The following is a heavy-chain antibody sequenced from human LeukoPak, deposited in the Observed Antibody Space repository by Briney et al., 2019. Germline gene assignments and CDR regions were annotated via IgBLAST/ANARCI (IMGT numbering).Heavy chain of an antibody. V-gene: IGHV4-59*08. J-gene: IGHJ4*02. CDR3: ARLYCSGGTCCDLPDY. D-gene: IGHD2-15*01. Sequence: SETLSLTCTVSGGSISGYYWSWIRQSPGKGLEWIGYIYYTGSINYNPSLKSRVTISVDTSRNQFSLKLSSVTAADTAVYYCARLYCSGGTCCDLPDYWGQGTLVTVSS. CDR1: GGSISGYY. CDR2: IYYTGSI.